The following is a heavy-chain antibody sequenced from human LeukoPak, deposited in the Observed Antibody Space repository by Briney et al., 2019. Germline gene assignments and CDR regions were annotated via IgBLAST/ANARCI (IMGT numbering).Heavy chain of an antibody. J-gene: IGHJ3*02. V-gene: IGHV3-48*01. CDR2: ISGSSGII. CDR3: ARLYEVTGILYYTTAGAFDI. CDR1: GFTFNTYT. D-gene: IGHD2-8*01. Sequence: GGSLRLSCAASGFTFNTYTMDWVRRAPGKGLEWVSYISGSSGIIDYADSVRGRFTISRDNAKNSLYLQMNSLRAEDTAVYYCARLYEVTGILYYTTAGAFDIWGQGTMVTVSS.